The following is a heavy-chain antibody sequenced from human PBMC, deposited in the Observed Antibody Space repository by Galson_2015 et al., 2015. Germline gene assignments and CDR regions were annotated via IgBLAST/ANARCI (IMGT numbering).Heavy chain of an antibody. CDR1: GFTFSSYS. D-gene: IGHD2-2*01. Sequence: SLRLSCAASGFTFSSYSMHWVRQAPGKGLEWVSSISSSNTYIYYADSVKGRFTISRDNAKNSLYLQMNSLKAEDTAVYYCARVSTSCCQADTWGQGTMVTVSS. J-gene: IGHJ3*02. CDR3: ARVSTSCCQADT. CDR2: ISSSNTYI. V-gene: IGHV3-21*01.